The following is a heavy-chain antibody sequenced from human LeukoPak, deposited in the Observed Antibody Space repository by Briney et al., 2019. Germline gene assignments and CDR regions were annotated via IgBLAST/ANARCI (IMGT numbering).Heavy chain of an antibody. CDR1: GGSISSSGYY. J-gene: IGHJ3*01. V-gene: IGHV4-39*07. D-gene: IGHD3-22*01. CDR3: ARSVTKILVGAGFDV. Sequence: PSETLSLTCTVSGGSISSSGYYWGWIRQPPGKGLEWIGNIYYSGSTYYNPSLKSRVTISLDTSKNQFSLKLSSVTAADTAVYYCARSVTKILVGAGFDVWGQGTMVTVSS. CDR2: IYYSGST.